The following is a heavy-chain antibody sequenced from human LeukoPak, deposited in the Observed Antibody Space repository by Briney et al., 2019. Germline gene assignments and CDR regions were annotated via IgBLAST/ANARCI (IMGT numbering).Heavy chain of an antibody. CDR3: ARRAGGYSHPYDY. V-gene: IGHV3-74*01. CDR1: GFTFSSYW. D-gene: IGHD4-23*01. Sequence: GGSLRLSCAASGFTFSSYWMHWVRQAPGKGLVWVSRINSDGSSTSYADSVKGRFTISRDNSTNTLYLQMNSLRAEDTAVYYCARRAGGYSHPYDYWGQGTLVTVSS. CDR2: INSDGSST. J-gene: IGHJ4*02.